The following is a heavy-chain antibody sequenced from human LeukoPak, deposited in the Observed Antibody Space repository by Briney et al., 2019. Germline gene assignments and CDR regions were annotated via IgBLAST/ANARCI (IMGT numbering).Heavy chain of an antibody. V-gene: IGHV3-33*08. CDR2: IWYDGSNK. CDR3: ARALYSSSSIDY. CDR1: GFTFSSYG. Sequence: GGSLRLSCAASGFTFSSYGMHWVRQAPGKGLEWVAVIWYDGSNKYYADSVKGRFTISRDNSKNTLYLQMNSLRAEDTAVYYCARALYSSSSIDYWGQGTLVTVSS. D-gene: IGHD6-13*01. J-gene: IGHJ4*02.